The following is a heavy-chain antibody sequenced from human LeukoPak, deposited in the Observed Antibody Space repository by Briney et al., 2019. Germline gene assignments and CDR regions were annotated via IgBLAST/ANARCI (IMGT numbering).Heavy chain of an antibody. Sequence: ASVKVSCKASGYTFTIYGISWGRQAPGQGLKRRGWGSAYNGNTNYAQKLQGRVTMTTDTSTSTAYMELRSLRSDDTAVYYCARDIGPEWSSSWYSPKNWFDPWGQGTLVTASS. D-gene: IGHD6-13*01. J-gene: IGHJ5*02. V-gene: IGHV1-18*01. CDR1: GYTFTIYG. CDR2: GSAYNGNT. CDR3: ARDIGPEWSSSWYSPKNWFDP.